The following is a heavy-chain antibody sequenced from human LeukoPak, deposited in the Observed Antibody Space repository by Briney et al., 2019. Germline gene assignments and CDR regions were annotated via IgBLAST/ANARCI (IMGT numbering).Heavy chain of an antibody. CDR2: ISWNSGSI. Sequence: GRSLRLSCAASGFTFDDYAMHWVRQAPGKGLEWVSGISWNSGSIGYVDSVKGRFTISRDNAKNSLYLQMNSLRAEDTALYYCAKVFNFQNYDILTGDAFDIWGQGTMVTVSS. J-gene: IGHJ3*02. V-gene: IGHV3-9*01. CDR1: GFTFDDYA. D-gene: IGHD3-9*01. CDR3: AKVFNFQNYDILTGDAFDI.